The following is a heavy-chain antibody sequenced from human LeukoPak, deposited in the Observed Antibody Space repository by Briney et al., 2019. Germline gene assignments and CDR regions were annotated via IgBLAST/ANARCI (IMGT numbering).Heavy chain of an antibody. V-gene: IGHV3-7*01. Sequence: GGSLRLSCAASGFTFSSYEMNWVRQAPGKGLEWVANIKEDGSEKYYVDSVKGRFTISRDNAKNSLYLQMNSLRAEDTAVYYCARDRWGYSYGGDWGQGTLVTVSS. J-gene: IGHJ4*02. CDR2: IKEDGSEK. CDR1: GFTFSSYE. CDR3: ARDRWGYSYGGD. D-gene: IGHD5-18*01.